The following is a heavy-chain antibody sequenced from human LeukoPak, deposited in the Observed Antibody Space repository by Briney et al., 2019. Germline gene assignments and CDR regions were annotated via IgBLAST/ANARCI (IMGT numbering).Heavy chain of an antibody. J-gene: IGHJ4*02. V-gene: IGHV3-23*01. D-gene: IGHD5-18*01. CDR2: ISGSGGST. CDR3: AKDLRYSYGNFDY. Sequence: GGSLRLSCAASGFTFSSYAMSWVRQAPGKGLEWVSAISGSGGSTYYADSVKGRLTISRATSKNTLYLQMNSLRAEDTAVYYCAKDLRYSYGNFDYWGQGTLVTVSS. CDR1: GFTFSSYA.